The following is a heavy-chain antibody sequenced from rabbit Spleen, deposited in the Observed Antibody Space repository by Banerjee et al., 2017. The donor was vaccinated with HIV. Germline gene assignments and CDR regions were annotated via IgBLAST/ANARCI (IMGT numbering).Heavy chain of an antibody. CDR3: ARDLVGVIGWNFYL. CDR2: INAATAKP. J-gene: IGHJ4*01. V-gene: IGHV1S40*01. Sequence: QSLEESGGDLVKPGASLTLTCIASGVSFSGNSYICWVRQAPGKGLEWIACINAATAKPVYATWAKGRFTISRTSSTTVTLRMTSLTATDTATYFCARDLVGVIGWNFYLWGPGTLVTVS. D-gene: IGHD1-1*01. CDR1: GVSFSGNSY.